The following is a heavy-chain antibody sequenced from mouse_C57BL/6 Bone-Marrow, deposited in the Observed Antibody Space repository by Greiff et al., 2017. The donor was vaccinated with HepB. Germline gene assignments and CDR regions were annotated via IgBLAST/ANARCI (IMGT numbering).Heavy chain of an antibody. CDR2: INPSTGGT. Sequence: VQLKQSGPELVKPGASVKISCKASGYSFTGYYMNWVKQSPEKSLEWIGEINPSTGGTTYNQKFKAKATLTVDKSSSTAYMQLKSLTSEDSAVYYCARSITTVVASFDYWGQGTTLTVSS. J-gene: IGHJ2*01. CDR1: GYSFTGYY. V-gene: IGHV1-42*01. D-gene: IGHD1-1*01. CDR3: ARSITTVVASFDY.